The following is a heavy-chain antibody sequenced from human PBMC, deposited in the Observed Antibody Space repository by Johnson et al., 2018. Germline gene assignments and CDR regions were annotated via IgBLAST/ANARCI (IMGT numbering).Heavy chain of an antibody. CDR1: GFTFSSYG. CDR3: ARDGIAVAGIRGTFDI. Sequence: EVQLVESGGGLVQPGGSLRLSCAASGFTFSSYGMHWVRQAPGKGLEWVSYISTSSSTKYYADSVKGRFTISRNKAKNSLYLQMNSLRDEDTAVYYCARDGIAVAGIRGTFDIWGQGTMVTVSS. J-gene: IGHJ3*02. D-gene: IGHD6-19*01. V-gene: IGHV3-48*02. CDR2: ISTSSSTK.